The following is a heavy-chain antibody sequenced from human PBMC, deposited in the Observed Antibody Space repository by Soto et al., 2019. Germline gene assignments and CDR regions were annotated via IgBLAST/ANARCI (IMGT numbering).Heavy chain of an antibody. CDR3: ASSYCISTSSPPYYGMDV. V-gene: IGHV1-3*05. Sequence: QVQLVQSGAEEKKPGASVKVSCKASGYTFTSYAMHWVRQAPRQRLEWMGWINAGNGNTKYSQKFQGRVTITRDTSASTAYMELSSLRSEDTAVYYCASSYCISTSSPPYYGMDVWGQGTTVTVSS. CDR1: GYTFTSYA. D-gene: IGHD2-2*01. CDR2: INAGNGNT. J-gene: IGHJ6*02.